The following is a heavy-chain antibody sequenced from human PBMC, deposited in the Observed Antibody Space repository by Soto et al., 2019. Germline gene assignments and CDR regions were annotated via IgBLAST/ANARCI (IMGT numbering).Heavy chain of an antibody. V-gene: IGHV4-34*01. CDR1: GGSFSGYY. J-gene: IGHJ6*02. D-gene: IGHD3-10*01. Sequence: SETLSLTCAVYGGSFSGYYWSWIRQPPGKGLEWIGEINHSGSTNYNPSLKSRVTVSVDTSKNQFSLKLSSVTAADTAVYYCARIRVTMVRGVIINYYYYGLDVWGQGTTVTVSS. CDR2: INHSGST. CDR3: ARIRVTMVRGVIINYYYYGLDV.